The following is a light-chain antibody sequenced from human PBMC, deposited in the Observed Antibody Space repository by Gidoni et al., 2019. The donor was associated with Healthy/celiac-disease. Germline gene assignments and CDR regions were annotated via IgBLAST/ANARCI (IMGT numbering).Light chain of an antibody. CDR1: QSVSSY. CDR3: QQRSNWVLT. CDR2: VAS. J-gene: IGKJ4*01. V-gene: IGKV3-11*01. Sequence: DILLTQSPATLSLSPGERATPSCRASQSVSSYLAWYQQKPGQAPRLLIYVASNRATGLPARFRGGGSGTDFTLTITSLGPEDFAVYYCQQRSNWVLTFGGGTKVEIK.